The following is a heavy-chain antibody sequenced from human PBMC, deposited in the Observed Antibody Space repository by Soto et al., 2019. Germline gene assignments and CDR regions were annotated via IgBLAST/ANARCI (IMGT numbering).Heavy chain of an antibody. J-gene: IGHJ6*02. CDR2: IIPIFGTA. CDR3: ARALSHYYYGMDV. Sequence: ASVKVSCKASGGTFSSYAISWVRQAPGQGLEWMGGIIPIFGTANYAQKFQGRVTITADTSISTAYMELSRLRSDDTAVYYRARALSHYYYGMDVWGQGTTVTVSS. CDR1: GGTFSSYA. V-gene: IGHV1-69*06.